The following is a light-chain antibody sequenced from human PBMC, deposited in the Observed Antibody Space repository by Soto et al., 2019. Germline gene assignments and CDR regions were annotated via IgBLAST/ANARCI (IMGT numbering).Light chain of an antibody. Sequence: EIVMTQSTATLYVSPGERATLSCRASQSVSSNLAWYQQKPGQAPRLLIYGASTRPTGIPARFSGSASGTEFTLTISSLQSEDFAVYYCQQYNNWPRWTFGQGTKVEI. CDR3: QQYNNWPRWT. CDR1: QSVSSN. CDR2: GAS. V-gene: IGKV3-15*01. J-gene: IGKJ1*01.